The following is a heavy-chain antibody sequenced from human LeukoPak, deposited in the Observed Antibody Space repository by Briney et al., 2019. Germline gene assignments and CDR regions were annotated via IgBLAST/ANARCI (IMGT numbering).Heavy chain of an antibody. D-gene: IGHD6-19*01. CDR3: AKDTGSWAVAADAFDI. CDR2: ISWNSGSI. V-gene: IGHV3-9*01. CDR1: GFTFDDYA. Sequence: GGSLRLSCAASGFTFDDYAMHWVRQAPGKGLEWVLGISWNSGSIGYADSVKGRFTISRDNAKNSLYLQMNSLRAEDTALYYCAKDTGSWAVAADAFDIWGQGTMVTVSS. J-gene: IGHJ3*02.